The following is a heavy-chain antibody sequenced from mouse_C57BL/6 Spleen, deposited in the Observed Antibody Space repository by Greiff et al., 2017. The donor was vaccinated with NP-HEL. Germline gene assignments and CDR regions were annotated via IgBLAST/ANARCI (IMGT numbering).Heavy chain of an antibody. CDR2: IDPSDSYT. D-gene: IGHD2-12*01. CDR1: GYTFTSYW. CDR3: ARSPSTTYYFDY. Sequence: QVQLQQPGAELVMPGASVKLSCKASGYTFTSYWMHWVKQRPGQGLEWIEEIDPSDSYTNYNQKFKGKSTLTVDKSSSTAYMQLSSLTSEDSAVYYCARSPSTTYYFDYWGQGTTLTVSS. J-gene: IGHJ2*01. V-gene: IGHV1-69*01.